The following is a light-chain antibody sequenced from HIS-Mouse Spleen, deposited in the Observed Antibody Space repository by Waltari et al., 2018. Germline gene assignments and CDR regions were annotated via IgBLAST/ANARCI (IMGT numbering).Light chain of an antibody. CDR2: DDS. CDR1: NIGSKS. V-gene: IGLV3-21*02. J-gene: IGLJ3*02. CDR3: QVWDSSSDHWV. Sequence: SYVLTQPPSVSVAPGQTARITCGGNNIGSKSVHWYQQKPGQAPVLVVYDDSDRPSGMPGRVSGSNSGNTATLTSSRVEAGDEADYYCQVWDSSSDHWVFGGGTKLTVL.